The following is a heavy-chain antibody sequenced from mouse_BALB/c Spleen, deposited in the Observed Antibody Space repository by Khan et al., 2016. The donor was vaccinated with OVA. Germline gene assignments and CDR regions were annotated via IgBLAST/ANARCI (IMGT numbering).Heavy chain of an antibody. D-gene: IGHD2-12*01. V-gene: IGHV2-3*01. Sequence: QVQLQQSGPGLVAPSQSLSITYTVSGFSLTSYGVSWVRQPPGKGLEWLGVIWGDGSTNYHSALISRLIISKDNSQSQVFLKLNSLQTEDTATYYCAKVTPDYYALDYWGQGTSVTVSS. CDR2: IWGDGST. CDR3: AKVTPDYYALDY. CDR1: GFSLTSYG. J-gene: IGHJ4*01.